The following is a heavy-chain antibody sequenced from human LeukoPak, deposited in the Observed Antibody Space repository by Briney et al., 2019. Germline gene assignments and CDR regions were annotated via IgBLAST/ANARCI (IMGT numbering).Heavy chain of an antibody. CDR3: AKEGNYDFWSGPQYYYYGMDV. V-gene: IGHV4-34*01. Sequence: SETLSLTCAVYGGSFSGYYWSWIRQPPGKGLEWIGSIYYSGGTYYNPSLKSRVTISVDTSKNQFSLKLSSVTAADTAVYYCAKEGNYDFWSGPQYYYYGMDVWGQGTTVTVSS. CDR1: GGSFSGYY. J-gene: IGHJ6*02. D-gene: IGHD3-3*01. CDR2: IYYSGGT.